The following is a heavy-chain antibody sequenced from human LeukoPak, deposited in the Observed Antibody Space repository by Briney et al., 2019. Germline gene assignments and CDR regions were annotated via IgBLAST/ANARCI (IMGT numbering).Heavy chain of an antibody. Sequence: SETLSLTCAVYGGSFSGYYWSWIRQPPGKGLEWIGEINHSGSTNHNPSLKSRVTISVDTSKNQFSLKLSSVTAADTAVYYCAGYSSSWLPAAYFDYWGQGTLVTVSS. V-gene: IGHV4-34*01. J-gene: IGHJ4*02. CDR2: INHSGST. CDR3: AGYSSSWLPAAYFDY. CDR1: GGSFSGYY. D-gene: IGHD6-13*01.